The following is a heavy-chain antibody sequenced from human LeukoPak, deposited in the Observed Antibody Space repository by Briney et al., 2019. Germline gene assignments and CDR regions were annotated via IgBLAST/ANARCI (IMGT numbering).Heavy chain of an antibody. V-gene: IGHV3-64*01. Sequence: VGSLRLSCAASGFTFSSYAMHWVRQAPGKGLEYVSAFSSNGGSTHYANSVKGRFTISRDNSKNTLYLQMGSLRGEDMAVYYCARSHTVTTYYFEYLGQGTLVTVSS. D-gene: IGHD4-17*01. CDR1: GFTFSSYA. CDR2: FSSNGGST. CDR3: ARSHTVTTYYFEY. J-gene: IGHJ4*02.